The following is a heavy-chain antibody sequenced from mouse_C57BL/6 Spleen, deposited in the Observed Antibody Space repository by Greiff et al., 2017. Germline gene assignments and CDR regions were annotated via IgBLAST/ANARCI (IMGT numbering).Heavy chain of an antibody. Sequence: QVHVKQPGAELVKPGASVKLSCKASGYTFTSYWMHWVKQRPGQGLEWIGMIHPNSGSTNYNEKFKSKATLTVDKSSSTAYMQLSSLTSEDSAVYYCARSSTGTDAMDYWGQGTSVTVSS. CDR2: IHPNSGST. D-gene: IGHD4-1*02. CDR1: GYTFTSYW. V-gene: IGHV1-64*01. J-gene: IGHJ4*01. CDR3: ARSSTGTDAMDY.